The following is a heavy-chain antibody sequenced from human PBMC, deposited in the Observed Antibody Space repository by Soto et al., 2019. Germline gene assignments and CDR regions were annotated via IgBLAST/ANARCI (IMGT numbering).Heavy chain of an antibody. CDR1: GGSIGTYY. D-gene: IGHD3-9*01. Sequence: QVQLQESGPGLVKPSETLSLTCTVSGGSIGTYYWSWIRQPPGKGLEWIGYIYYRGNTDYNPSLKSRVPLSLDTPKNQFSLKLSSVTAADTAVYYCARHPGYYDILTGYTTYYFDSWGQGILVTVSS. J-gene: IGHJ4*02. CDR3: ARHPGYYDILTGYTTYYFDS. CDR2: IYYRGNT. V-gene: IGHV4-59*08.